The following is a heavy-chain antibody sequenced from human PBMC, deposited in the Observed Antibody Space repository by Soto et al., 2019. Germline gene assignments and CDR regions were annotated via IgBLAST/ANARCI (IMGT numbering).Heavy chain of an antibody. D-gene: IGHD4-17*01. CDR1: GGTFSSYA. CDR3: AYGDYYFDF. V-gene: IGHV1-24*01. CDR2: FDPEDGET. Sequence: ASVKVSCKASGGTFSSYAISWVRQAPGQGLEWMGGFDPEDGETIYAQNFQGRVTVTEDTSTDTAYMELSSLRSEDTAVYYCAYGDYYFDFWGQGTLVTVSS. J-gene: IGHJ4*02.